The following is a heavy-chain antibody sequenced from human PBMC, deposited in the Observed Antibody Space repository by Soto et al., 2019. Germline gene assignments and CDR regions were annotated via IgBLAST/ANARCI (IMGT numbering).Heavy chain of an antibody. J-gene: IGHJ5*02. Sequence: SETRSLTCTVSGGSISSSSYYWGWIRQPPGKGLEWIGSIYYSGSTYYNPSLKSRVTISVDTSKNQFSLKLSSVTAADTAVYYCAVYYYGSGSSFDPWGQGTLVTSPQ. CDR3: AVYYYGSGSSFDP. D-gene: IGHD3-10*01. CDR1: GGSISSSSYY. V-gene: IGHV4-39*01. CDR2: IYYSGST.